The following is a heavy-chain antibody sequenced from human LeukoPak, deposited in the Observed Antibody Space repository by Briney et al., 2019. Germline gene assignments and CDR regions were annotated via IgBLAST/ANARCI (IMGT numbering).Heavy chain of an antibody. CDR3: AKAANYCGGDCYAFDI. CDR1: GFTFSSYA. Sequence: GGSLRLSCAASGFTFSSYAMSWVRQAPGKGLEWVSAISGSGGSTYYADSVKGRFTISRDNSKNTLYLQMNSLRAEDTAVYYCAKAANYCGGDCYAFDIWGQGTMVTVSS. CDR2: ISGSGGST. J-gene: IGHJ3*02. D-gene: IGHD2-21*01. V-gene: IGHV3-23*01.